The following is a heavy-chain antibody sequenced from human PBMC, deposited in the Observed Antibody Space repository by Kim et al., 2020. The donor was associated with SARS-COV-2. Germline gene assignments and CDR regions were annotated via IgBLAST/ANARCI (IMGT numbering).Heavy chain of an antibody. D-gene: IGHD3-22*01. V-gene: IGHV4-59*01. CDR2: IYYSGST. Sequence: SETLSLTCTVSGGSISSYYWSWIRQPPGKGLEWIGYIYYSGSTNYNPSLKSRVTISVDTSKNQFSLKLSSVTAADTAVYYCARSGSGDVMPHYDSSGYYYGMDVWGQGTTVTVSS. CDR1: GGSISSYY. J-gene: IGHJ6*02. CDR3: ARSGSGDVMPHYDSSGYYYGMDV.